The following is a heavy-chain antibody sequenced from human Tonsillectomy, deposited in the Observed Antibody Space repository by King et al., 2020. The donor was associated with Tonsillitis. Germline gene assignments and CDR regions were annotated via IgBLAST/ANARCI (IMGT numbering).Heavy chain of an antibody. J-gene: IGHJ6*03. CDR2: IKSKTDGGTT. Sequence: VQLVESGGGLVKPGGSLRLSCAASGFTFSNAWMSWVRQAPGKGLEWVGRIKSKTDGGTTDYAAPVKGRFTISRDDSKNTLYLQMNSLKTEDTAVYYCTTLGRDYDFWSGYYYYYYYMDVWGKGTTVTVSS. CDR1: GFTFSNAW. V-gene: IGHV3-15*01. D-gene: IGHD3-3*01. CDR3: TTLGRDYDFWSGYYYYYYYMDV.